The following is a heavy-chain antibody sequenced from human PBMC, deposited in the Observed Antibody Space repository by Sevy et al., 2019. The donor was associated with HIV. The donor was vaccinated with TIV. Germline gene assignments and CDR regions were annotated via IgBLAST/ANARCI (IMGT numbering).Heavy chain of an antibody. D-gene: IGHD3-10*01. CDR2: IYYSGST. CDR3: ARDMYYYGSGWFDP. Sequence: SETLSLTCTVSGGSVSSGSYYWSWIRQPPGKGLEWIGYIYYSGSTNYNPSLKSRVTISVDTSKNQFSLKLSPVTDADTAVDYCARDMYYYGSGWFDPWGQGTLVTVSS. CDR1: GGSVSSGSYY. V-gene: IGHV4-61*01. J-gene: IGHJ5*02.